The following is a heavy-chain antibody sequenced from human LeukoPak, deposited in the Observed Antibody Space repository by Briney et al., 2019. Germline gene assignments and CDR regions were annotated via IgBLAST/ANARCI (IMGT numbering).Heavy chain of an antibody. CDR1: GFIFSIYG. Sequence: GGSLRLSCAASGFIFSIYGMHLVRQAPGKGLEWVAFVSSDGTNRNYADSVKGRFTISRDNSKSTLYLQMNSLRDEDSAVYYCDPHDSASHFWGQGTRVTVSS. J-gene: IGHJ4*02. CDR3: DPHDSASHF. CDR2: VSSDGTNR. V-gene: IGHV3-30*04. D-gene: IGHD6-6*01.